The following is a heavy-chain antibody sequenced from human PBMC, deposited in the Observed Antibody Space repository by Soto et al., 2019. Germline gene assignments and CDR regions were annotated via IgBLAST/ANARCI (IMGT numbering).Heavy chain of an antibody. CDR2: IKSLTDGGAT. Sequence: PGGSLRLSCATSRLSFSNAWMNWVRQAPGRGLEWVGRIKSLTDGGATDYAAPVKGRFTITRDDSKDTLYLHMNNLKTEDTAMYFCTADLPDNWFDPWGQGTLVTVSS. CDR3: TADLPDNWFDP. J-gene: IGHJ5*02. V-gene: IGHV3-15*01. CDR1: RLSFSNAW. D-gene: IGHD3-22*01.